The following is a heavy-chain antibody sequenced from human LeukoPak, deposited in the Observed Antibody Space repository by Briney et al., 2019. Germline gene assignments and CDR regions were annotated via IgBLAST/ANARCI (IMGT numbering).Heavy chain of an antibody. D-gene: IGHD4-17*01. CDR1: GFTFSSYG. J-gene: IGHJ4*02. CDR2: ISYDGSNK. Sequence: PGGSLRLSCAASGFTFSSYGMHWVRQAPGKGLEWVAVISYDGSNKYYADSVKGRFTISRDNSKNTLYLQMNSLRAEDTAVYYCAKDLNYGELVDSWGKGTLVTVSS. V-gene: IGHV3-30*18. CDR3: AKDLNYGELVDS.